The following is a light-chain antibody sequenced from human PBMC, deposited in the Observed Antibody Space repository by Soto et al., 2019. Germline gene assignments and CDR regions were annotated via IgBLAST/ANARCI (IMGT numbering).Light chain of an antibody. Sequence: IQMTQSPSTLSASVGDRVTITCRASHNIERWMAWYQQKPWKAPSLLIFDASTLHSGVPSRFSGSGSGTDFTLTISSLQPDDFATYYCQQFAISTTFGQGTKVDIK. CDR3: QQFAISTT. J-gene: IGKJ1*01. V-gene: IGKV1-5*01. CDR1: HNIERW. CDR2: DAS.